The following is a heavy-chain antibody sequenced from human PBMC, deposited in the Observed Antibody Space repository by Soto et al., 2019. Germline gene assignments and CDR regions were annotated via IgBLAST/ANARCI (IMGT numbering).Heavy chain of an antibody. D-gene: IGHD6-13*01. J-gene: IGHJ3*02. Sequence: ASVKVSCKASGYTFTSYGISWVRQAPGQGLEWMGWISAYNGNTNYAQKLQGRVTMATDTSTSTAYMELRSLRSDDTAVYYCARDWGVYSRQRGDAFDIWGQGTMVTVSS. CDR1: GYTFTSYG. CDR2: ISAYNGNT. CDR3: ARDWGVYSRQRGDAFDI. V-gene: IGHV1-18*01.